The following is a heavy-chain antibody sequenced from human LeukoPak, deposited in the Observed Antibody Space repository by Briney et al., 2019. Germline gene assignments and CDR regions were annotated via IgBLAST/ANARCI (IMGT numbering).Heavy chain of an antibody. D-gene: IGHD2-2*01. Sequence: PSETPSLTCTVSVSISGYYWSWIRQPPGKGLEWIGYIYTSGSTNYNPSLESRATISVDTSKNQFSLDLSSVTAADTAVYYCARQKCTSTSCLTKNAFDIWGQGTMVTVSS. CDR1: VSISGYY. J-gene: IGHJ3*02. CDR2: IYTSGST. V-gene: IGHV4-4*09. CDR3: ARQKCTSTSCLTKNAFDI.